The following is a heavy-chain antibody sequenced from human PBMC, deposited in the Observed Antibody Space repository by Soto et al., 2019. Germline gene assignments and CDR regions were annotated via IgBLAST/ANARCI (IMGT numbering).Heavy chain of an antibody. D-gene: IGHD1-26*01. Sequence: QVQLVESGGGVVQPGRSLRLSCEASGFTFSGYGMHWVRQAPGKGLEWVAVISYYGTNEYYEDSVKGRFTISRDNSKNNLYLPMNRLRIEVTAVYFCAKEDPSGRYSLDYWGQGSQVTVSS. CDR1: GFTFSGYG. CDR2: ISYYGTNE. J-gene: IGHJ4*02. V-gene: IGHV3-30*18. CDR3: AKEDPSGRYSLDY.